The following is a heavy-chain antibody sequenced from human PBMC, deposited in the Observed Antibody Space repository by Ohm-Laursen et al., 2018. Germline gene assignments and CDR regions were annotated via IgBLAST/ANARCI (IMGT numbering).Heavy chain of an antibody. CDR1: GYTFTSYD. CDR3: ARVRRSVYYFDY. V-gene: IGHV1-8*01. J-gene: IGHJ4*02. Sequence: ASVKVSCKAPGYTFTSYDINWVRQATGQGPEWMGWMNPNSGNTGYAQKFQGRVTMTRNTSISTAYMELSSLRSEDTAVYYCARVRRSVYYFDYWGQGILVTVSS. CDR2: MNPNSGNT.